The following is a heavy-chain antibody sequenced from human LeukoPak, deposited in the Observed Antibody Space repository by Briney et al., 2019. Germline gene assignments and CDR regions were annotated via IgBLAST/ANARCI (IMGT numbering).Heavy chain of an antibody. V-gene: IGHV4-59*01. D-gene: IGHD3-10*01. CDR1: GGSISSYC. J-gene: IGHJ4*02. CDR3: ARVNYGSGSYYFDY. CDR2: IYYSGST. Sequence: PSETLSLTCTASGGSISSYCWSWIRQPPGKGLEWIGYIYYSGSTNYNPSLKSRVTISVDTSKNQFSLKLSSVTAADTAVYYCARVNYGSGSYYFDYWGQGTLVTVSS.